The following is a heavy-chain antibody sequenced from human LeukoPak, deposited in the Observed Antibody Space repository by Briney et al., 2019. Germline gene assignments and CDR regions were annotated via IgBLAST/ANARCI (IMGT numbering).Heavy chain of an antibody. CDR2: IIPIFGTA. D-gene: IGHD3-22*01. V-gene: IGHV1-69*05. J-gene: IGHJ4*02. CDR3: AAVLGYYDSSGYYDLDY. Sequence: SVKVSCKASGGTFSSYTISWVRQAPGQGLEWMGRIIPIFGTANYAQKFQGRVTITTDESTSTAYMELSSLRSEDTAVYYCAAVLGYYDSSGYYDLDYWGQGTLVTVSS. CDR1: GGTFSSYT.